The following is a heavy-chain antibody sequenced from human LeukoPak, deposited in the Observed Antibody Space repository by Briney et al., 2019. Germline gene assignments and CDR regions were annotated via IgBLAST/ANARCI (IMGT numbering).Heavy chain of an antibody. J-gene: IGHJ4*02. CDR2: IIPIFGTA. D-gene: IGHD4-11*01. V-gene: IGHV1-69*13. Sequence: ASVKVSCKASGYIFSTYGMHWVRQAPGQGLEWMGGIIPIFGTANYAQKFQGRVTITADESTSTAYMELSSLRSEDTAVYYCASLQGPFDYWGQGTLVPVSS. CDR3: ASLQGPFDY. CDR1: GYIFSTYG.